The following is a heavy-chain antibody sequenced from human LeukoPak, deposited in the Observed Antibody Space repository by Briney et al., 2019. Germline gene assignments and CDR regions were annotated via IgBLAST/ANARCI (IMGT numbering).Heavy chain of an antibody. CDR2: INHSGST. Sequence: SETLSLTCAVYGGSFSGYYWSWIRQPPGKGLEWIGEINHSGSTNYNPSLKSRVTISVDTSKNQFSLKLSSVTAADTAVYYCARHPKWRVGVFDIWGQGTMVTVSS. CDR3: ARHPKWRVGVFDI. CDR1: GGSFSGYY. V-gene: IGHV4-34*01. D-gene: IGHD2-8*01. J-gene: IGHJ3*02.